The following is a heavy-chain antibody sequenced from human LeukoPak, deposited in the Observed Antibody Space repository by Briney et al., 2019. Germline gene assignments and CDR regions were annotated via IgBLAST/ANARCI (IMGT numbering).Heavy chain of an antibody. CDR2: IYPGDSDT. CDR1: GYIFTSYW. CDR3: ARHEDCSGGSCYSLLDY. Sequence: GEPLKISCKGSGYIFTSYWIGWVRQMPGKGLEWMGIIYPGDSDTRYSPSFQGQVTISADKSISTAYLQWSSLKASDTAMYYCARHEDCSGGSCYSLLDYWGQGTLVTVSS. V-gene: IGHV5-51*01. D-gene: IGHD2-15*01. J-gene: IGHJ4*02.